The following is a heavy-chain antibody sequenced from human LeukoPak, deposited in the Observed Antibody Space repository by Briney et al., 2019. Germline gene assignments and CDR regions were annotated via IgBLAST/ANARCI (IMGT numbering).Heavy chain of an antibody. V-gene: IGHV3-48*03. Sequence: GGSLGLSCAASGFTFSSYEMNWVRQASGKGLEWVSYISSSGSTIYYADSVKGRFTISRDNAKNSLYLQMNSLRAEDTAVYYCASQYSSGWYLIDYWGQGTLVTVSS. D-gene: IGHD6-19*01. CDR1: GFTFSSYE. CDR3: ASQYSSGWYLIDY. CDR2: ISSSGSTI. J-gene: IGHJ4*02.